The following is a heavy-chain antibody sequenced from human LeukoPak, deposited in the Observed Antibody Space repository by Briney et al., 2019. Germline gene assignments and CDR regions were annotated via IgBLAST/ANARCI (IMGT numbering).Heavy chain of an antibody. V-gene: IGHV3-20*03. J-gene: IGHJ4*02. CDR2: INWNGGST. D-gene: IGHD4-23*01. Sequence: KGLELVSGINWNGGSTGYADSVKGRFTISRDNAKNSLYLQMNSLRAEDTALYYCARDGGHDYGGNDYWGQGTLVTVSS. CDR3: ARDGGHDYGGNDY.